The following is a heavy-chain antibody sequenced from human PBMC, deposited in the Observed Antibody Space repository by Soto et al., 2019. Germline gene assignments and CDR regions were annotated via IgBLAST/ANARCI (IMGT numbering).Heavy chain of an antibody. Sequence: GGSLRLSCTASGFTFGAYAMSWVRQAPGKGLEWVGYIRAKPYGATTNYAASLKGRFTISRDDSLSVAYLQMTSLKTEDTGMYYCTKDSFDYGGDNVYDAFDVWGQGTMVTVSS. J-gene: IGHJ3*01. CDR2: IRAKPYGATT. V-gene: IGHV3-49*04. CDR3: TKDSFDYGGDNVYDAFDV. D-gene: IGHD4-17*01. CDR1: GFTFGAYA.